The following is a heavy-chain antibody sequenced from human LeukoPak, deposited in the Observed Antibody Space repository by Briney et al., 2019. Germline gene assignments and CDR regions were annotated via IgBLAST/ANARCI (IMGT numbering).Heavy chain of an antibody. CDR2: ISKSGDHT. D-gene: IGHD2-15*01. Sequence: GGSLRLSCAVSGLTFNNYAMSWVRQAPGKGLEWVSAISKSGDHTYYAASAKGRFTIYRDNSKNTQYLQMNSLRAEDTAVYYCAQQLGYCSDGTCYFTYWGQGTLVTVSS. CDR3: AQQLGYCSDGTCYFTY. CDR1: GLTFNNYA. V-gene: IGHV3-23*01. J-gene: IGHJ4*02.